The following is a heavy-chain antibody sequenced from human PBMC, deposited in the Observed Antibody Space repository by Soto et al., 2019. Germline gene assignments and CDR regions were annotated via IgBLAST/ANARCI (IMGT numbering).Heavy chain of an antibody. CDR3: AKGHFFGVVTPYGMDV. CDR1: GFTFDDYA. CDR2: ISWDGGST. D-gene: IGHD3-3*01. J-gene: IGHJ6*02. Sequence: QPGGSLRLSCAASGFTFDDYAMHWVRQAPGKGLEWVSLISWDGGSTYYADSVKGRFTISRDNSKNSLYLQMNSLRAEDTALYYCAKGHFFGVVTPYGMDVWGQGTTVTVSS. V-gene: IGHV3-43D*04.